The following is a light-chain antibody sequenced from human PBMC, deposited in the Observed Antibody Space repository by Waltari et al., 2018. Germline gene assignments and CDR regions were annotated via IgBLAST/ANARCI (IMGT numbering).Light chain of an antibody. CDR3: AAWDDSLNAVV. J-gene: IGLJ3*02. V-gene: IGLV1-44*01. CDR1: SSNIGSNT. CDR2: SDK. Sequence: QSVVTQPPSASGTPGQWVTISCSGSSSNIGSNTVNWYQQLPGTAPKLLVYSDKRRPSGVPGRFAGSKSGTSASRAIRGLQSGDEACYYCAAWDDSLNAVVFGGGTKLTVL.